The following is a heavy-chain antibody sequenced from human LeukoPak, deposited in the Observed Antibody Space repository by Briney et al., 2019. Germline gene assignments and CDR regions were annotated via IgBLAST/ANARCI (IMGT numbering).Heavy chain of an antibody. CDR2: ISHDGGND. CDR3: VGSPTYYQMDD. V-gene: IGHV3-30*04. CDR1: GLTFRDYA. J-gene: IGHJ6*03. D-gene: IGHD3-10*01. Sequence: GGSLRLSCAASGLTFRDYAIHWVRQAPGKGLEWLTVISHDGGNDYYSDSVKGRFTISRDNSKNTVELQLTGLRADDTAVYYCVGSPTYYQMDDWGKGTSLTVS.